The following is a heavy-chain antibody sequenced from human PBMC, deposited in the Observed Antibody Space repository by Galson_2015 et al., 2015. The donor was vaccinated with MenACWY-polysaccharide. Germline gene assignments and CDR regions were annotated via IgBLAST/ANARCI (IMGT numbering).Heavy chain of an antibody. CDR2: INGGDGKS. Sequence: SVKVSCKAFGYTFSNYAMHWVRQAPGQRLEWLGWINGGDGKSKYSQNFQDRITITRDTSASTVSMELSSLRSEDTAVYYCARTEAGDLRLDDWGQGTLVTVSS. J-gene: IGHJ4*02. D-gene: IGHD6-19*01. V-gene: IGHV1-3*01. CDR3: ARTEAGDLRLDD. CDR1: GYTFSNYA.